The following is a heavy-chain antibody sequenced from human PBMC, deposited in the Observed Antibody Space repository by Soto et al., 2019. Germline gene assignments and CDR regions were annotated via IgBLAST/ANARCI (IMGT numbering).Heavy chain of an antibody. V-gene: IGHV4-59*01. Sequence: SETLSLTCTVSGGSISSYYWSWIRQPPGKGLEWIGYIYYSGNTNYNPSLKSRVTISVDTSKSQFSLKLSSVTAADTAVYYCARGIGYYGSGSYYPNYYYYYGMDVWGQGTTVTVS. J-gene: IGHJ6*02. CDR2: IYYSGNT. CDR1: GGSISSYY. D-gene: IGHD3-10*01. CDR3: ARGIGYYGSGSYYPNYYYYYGMDV.